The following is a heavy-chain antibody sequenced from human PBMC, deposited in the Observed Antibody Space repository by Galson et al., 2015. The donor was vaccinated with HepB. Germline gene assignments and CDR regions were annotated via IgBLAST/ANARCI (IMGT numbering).Heavy chain of an antibody. Sequence: QSGAEVKKPGESLKISCKGSGYSFTSYWIGWVRQMPGKGLEWMGIIYPGDSDTRYSPSFQGQVTISADKSISTAYLQWSSLKASDTAMYYCARFASAAAYERYFQHWGQGTLVTVSS. CDR1: GYSFTSYW. J-gene: IGHJ1*01. CDR3: ARFASAAAYERYFQH. D-gene: IGHD2-2*01. CDR2: IYPGDSDT. V-gene: IGHV5-51*01.